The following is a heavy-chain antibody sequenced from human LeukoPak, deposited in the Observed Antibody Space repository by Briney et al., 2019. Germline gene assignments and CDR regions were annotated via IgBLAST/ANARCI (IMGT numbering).Heavy chain of an antibody. V-gene: IGHV3-23*01. J-gene: IGHJ4*02. CDR3: AKHLGRGWQYYFDY. Sequence: PGGSLRLSCAASGFTFSSYAMSWVRQAPGKGLEWDSAISGSGGSTYYADSVKGRFTISRDSSKNTLYLQMNSLRAEDTAVYYCAKHLGRGWQYYFDYGGEGPLVTV. D-gene: IGHD6-19*01. CDR2: ISGSGGST. CDR1: GFTFSSYA.